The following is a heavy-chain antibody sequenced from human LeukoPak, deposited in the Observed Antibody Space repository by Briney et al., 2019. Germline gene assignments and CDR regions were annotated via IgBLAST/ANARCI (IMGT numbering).Heavy chain of an antibody. J-gene: IGHJ3*02. CDR1: GYTFTSYG. CDR2: ISAYNGNT. V-gene: IGHV1-18*01. Sequence: GASVNVSCKASGYTFTSYGISWVRQAPGQGLEWMGWISAYNGNTNYAQKLQGRVTMTTDTSTSTTYMELRSLRSDDTAVYYCARASYCSGGSCFSDAFVIWGQGTMVTVSS. D-gene: IGHD2-15*01. CDR3: ARASYCSGGSCFSDAFVI.